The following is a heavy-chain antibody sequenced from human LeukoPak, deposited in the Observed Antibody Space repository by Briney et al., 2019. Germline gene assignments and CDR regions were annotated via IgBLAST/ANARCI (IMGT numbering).Heavy chain of an antibody. J-gene: IGHJ6*02. D-gene: IGHD6-19*01. Sequence: GASVKVSCKAPGYTFTGYYMHWVRQAPGQGLEWMGWINPNSGGTNYAQKFQGRVTMTRDTSISTAYMELSRLRSDDTAVYYCARGESSGWPDYYYYGMDVWGQGTTVTVSS. CDR3: ARGESSGWPDYYYYGMDV. V-gene: IGHV1-2*02. CDR1: GYTFTGYY. CDR2: INPNSGGT.